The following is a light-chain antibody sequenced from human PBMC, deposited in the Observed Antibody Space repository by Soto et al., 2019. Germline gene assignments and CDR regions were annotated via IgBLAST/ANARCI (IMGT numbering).Light chain of an antibody. CDR3: QKYNSAPTWT. CDR1: QGISNY. J-gene: IGKJ1*01. V-gene: IGKV1-27*01. Sequence: DIQRTQSPSSLSASVGDRVTITCRASQGISNYLAWYQQKPGKVPKLLIYAASTLQSGVPSRFSGSGSGTDFTLTISSLQPEDVATYYCQKYNSAPTWTFGQGTKVDIK. CDR2: AAS.